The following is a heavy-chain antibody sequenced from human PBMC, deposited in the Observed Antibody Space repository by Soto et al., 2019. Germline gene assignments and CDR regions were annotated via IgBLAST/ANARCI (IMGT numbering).Heavy chain of an antibody. CDR1: GFTFSSYW. CDR2: INSDGSST. CDR3: AKDRTMARGIRAFDI. Sequence: GWSLRLSCAASGFTFSSYWMHWVRQAPGKGLVWVSRINSDGSSTSYADSVKGRFTISRDNAKNTLYLQMNSLRAQDTAVYYCAKDRTMARGIRAFDIWGQGTTVTVSS. J-gene: IGHJ3*02. V-gene: IGHV3-74*01. D-gene: IGHD3-10*01.